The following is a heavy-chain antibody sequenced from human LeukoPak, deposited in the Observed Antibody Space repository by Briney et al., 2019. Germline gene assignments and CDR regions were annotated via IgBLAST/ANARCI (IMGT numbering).Heavy chain of an antibody. CDR3: ARGLDYDYVWGSYRSYYFDY. Sequence: ASVKVSCKASGYTFTSYYMHWVRQAPGQGLEWMGVINPRGGSTSYAQKFQGRVTMTRDTSTSTVYMELSSLRSEDTAVYYCARGLDYDYVWGSYRSYYFDYWGQGTLVTVSS. V-gene: IGHV1-46*01. J-gene: IGHJ4*02. CDR1: GYTFTSYY. CDR2: INPRGGST. D-gene: IGHD3-16*02.